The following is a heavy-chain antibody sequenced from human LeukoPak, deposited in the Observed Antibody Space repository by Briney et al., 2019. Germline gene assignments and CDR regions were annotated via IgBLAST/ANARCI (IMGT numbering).Heavy chain of an antibody. V-gene: IGHV3-30*03. D-gene: IGHD4-17*01. Sequence: GGSLRLSCAASEFTFSSYGMHWVRQAPGKGLEWVAVITYNGNNRYYADSVKGRFTISRDNSKNTLYLQMNSLRTEDTAVYYCARAGGSTVSHSDYWGQGTLVTVSS. CDR1: EFTFSSYG. CDR2: ITYNGNNR. CDR3: ARAGGSTVSHSDY. J-gene: IGHJ4*02.